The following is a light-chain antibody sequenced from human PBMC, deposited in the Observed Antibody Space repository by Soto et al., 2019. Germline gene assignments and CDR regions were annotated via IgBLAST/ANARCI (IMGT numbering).Light chain of an antibody. CDR3: QQYMTYPIT. CDR2: AIS. Sequence: DIQMTQSPSSLSASVGDRVTITCRASQGISNYLVWLQQKPGKAPESLIYAISSLESGVPSRFSGSGSGSDFTLPISGPPPGDFGTYYCQQYMTYPITFGQGTRLDIK. J-gene: IGKJ5*01. CDR1: QGISNY. V-gene: IGKV1-16*01.